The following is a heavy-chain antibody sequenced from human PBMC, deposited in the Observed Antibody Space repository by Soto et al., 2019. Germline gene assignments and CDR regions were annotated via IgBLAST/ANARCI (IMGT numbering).Heavy chain of an antibody. J-gene: IGHJ6*03. Sequence: GGSLRLSCAASGFTFDDYAMHWVRQAPGKGLEWVSGISWNSGSIGYADSVKGRFTISRDNAKNSLYLQMNSLRAEDTALYYCAKDLSPSGSYYYYYMDVWGKGTTVTVS. D-gene: IGHD3-3*01. CDR1: GFTFDDYA. V-gene: IGHV3-9*01. CDR3: AKDLSPSGSYYYYYMDV. CDR2: ISWNSGSI.